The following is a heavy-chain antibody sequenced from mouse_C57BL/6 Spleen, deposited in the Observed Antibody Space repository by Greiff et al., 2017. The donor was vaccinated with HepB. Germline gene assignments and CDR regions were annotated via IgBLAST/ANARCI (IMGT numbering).Heavy chain of an antibody. CDR3: ARGLRPHYYSMDY. D-gene: IGHD2-2*01. J-gene: IGHJ4*01. V-gene: IGHV14-3*01. Sequence: SVAELVRPGASVKLSCTASGFNIKNNYMHWVKQRPEQGLEWIGRIDPANGNTKYAPKFQGKATITADTSSNTAYLQLSSLTSEDTAIYYCARGLRPHYYSMDYWGQGTSVTVSS. CDR1: GFNIKNNY. CDR2: IDPANGNT.